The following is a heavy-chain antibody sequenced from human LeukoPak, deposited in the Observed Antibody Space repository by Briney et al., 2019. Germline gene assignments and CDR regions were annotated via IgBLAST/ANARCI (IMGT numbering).Heavy chain of an antibody. CDR2: IRYDGSNK. D-gene: IGHD1-26*01. J-gene: IGHJ4*02. Sequence: GGSLRLSCAASGFTSSSYGMHWVRQAPGKGLEWVAFIRYDGSNKYYADSVKGRFTISRDNSKNTLYLQMNCLRAEETAVYCWAKDLAHIVGATTGDYWGQGTLVTVSS. CDR3: AKDLAHIVGATTGDY. CDR1: GFTSSSYG. V-gene: IGHV3-30*02.